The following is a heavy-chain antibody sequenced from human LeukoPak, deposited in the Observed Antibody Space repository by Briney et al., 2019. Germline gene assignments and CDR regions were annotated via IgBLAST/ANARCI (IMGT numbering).Heavy chain of an antibody. Sequence: GGSLRLSCAASGFTFSSYSMSWVRQAPGKGLEWVSSISSSSSYIYYADSVKGRFTISRDNAKNSLYLQMNSLRAEDTAVYYCARDRGYCSGGSCYSVNAFDIWGQGTMVTVSS. CDR1: GFTFSSYS. CDR2: ISSSSSYI. J-gene: IGHJ3*02. CDR3: ARDRGYCSGGSCYSVNAFDI. V-gene: IGHV3-21*01. D-gene: IGHD2-15*01.